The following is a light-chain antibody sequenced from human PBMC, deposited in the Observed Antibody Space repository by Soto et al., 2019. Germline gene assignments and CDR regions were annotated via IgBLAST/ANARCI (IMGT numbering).Light chain of an antibody. CDR3: QQYGSTPRT. Sequence: EIVWPQSPGTMSLSPGEITTLSCRASQIVTSGSLAWFQQNPGQAPRLLIYSASSRAAGIPDRVSGRDSGTVFTLTISRLEPEDFAVYYGQQYGSTPRTFGPGTRVEIK. V-gene: IGKV3-20*01. CDR1: QIVTSGS. J-gene: IGKJ1*01. CDR2: SAS.